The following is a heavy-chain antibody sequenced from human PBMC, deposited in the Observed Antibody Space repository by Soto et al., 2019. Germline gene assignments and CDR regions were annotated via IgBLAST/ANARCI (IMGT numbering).Heavy chain of an antibody. CDR3: ATTFDYNGYFDP. Sequence: PGESLKISCNTSGYSLTTYWFAWVLQMPGKGLEWMGILYLSDSDTIYSPSAQGHFTISADKSIKTAYLQWSSLKASDTAIYYCATTFDYNGYFDPWGQGTQVTVS. J-gene: IGHJ5*02. D-gene: IGHD4-4*01. CDR1: GYSLTTYW. CDR2: LYLSDSDT. V-gene: IGHV5-51*01.